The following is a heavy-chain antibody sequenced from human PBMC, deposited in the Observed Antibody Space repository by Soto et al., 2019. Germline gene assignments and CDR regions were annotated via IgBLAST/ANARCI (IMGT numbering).Heavy chain of an antibody. CDR1: GGTFSSYA. CDR2: IIPIFGRA. Sequence: SVKVSCKASGGTFSSYAISWVRQAPGQGLEWMGGIIPIFGRANYAQKFQGRVTITADEATSTAYMELSSLRSEDTAVYYCASKKTPIGPFDYWGQGTLVTVSS. CDR3: ASKKTPIGPFDY. V-gene: IGHV1-69*13. J-gene: IGHJ4*02.